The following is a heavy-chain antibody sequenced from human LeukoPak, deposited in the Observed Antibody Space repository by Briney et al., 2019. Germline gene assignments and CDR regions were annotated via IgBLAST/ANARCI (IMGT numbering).Heavy chain of an antibody. J-gene: IGHJ5*02. CDR1: GYTFSAYY. V-gene: IGHV1-2*02. D-gene: IGHD3-3*01. Sequence: VSVKVSCKASGYTFSAYYIHWVRQAPGQGLEWMGWINPHRGGRKYAEKFQGRVTMTSDTSISTAYMELSRLRSDDTAVYYCARVVGALNRFDPWGQGTLVAVSS. CDR2: INPHRGGR. CDR3: ARVVGALNRFDP.